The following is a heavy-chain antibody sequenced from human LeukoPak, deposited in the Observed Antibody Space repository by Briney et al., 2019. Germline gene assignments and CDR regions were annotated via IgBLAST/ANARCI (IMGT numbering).Heavy chain of an antibody. CDR1: GFTFSSYA. V-gene: IGHV3-23*01. Sequence: QPGGSLRLSCAASGFTFSSYAMSWVRQAPGKGLEWVSVISASGGTTYYAESVKGRFTISRDKSTSILYLQINSLRVEDTAVYYCAKARGVATNYGALDYWGQGTLVTVSS. CDR2: ISASGGTT. CDR3: AKARGVATNYGALDY. J-gene: IGHJ4*02. D-gene: IGHD5-24*01.